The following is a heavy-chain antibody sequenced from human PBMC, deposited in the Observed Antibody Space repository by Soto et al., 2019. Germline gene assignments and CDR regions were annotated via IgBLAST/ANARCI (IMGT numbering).Heavy chain of an antibody. CDR1: GYTLTELS. CDR3: ATRKGYDYFRNAYYFDY. D-gene: IGHD5-12*01. J-gene: IGHJ4*02. Sequence: ASVKVSCKVSGYTLTELSMHWVRQAPGKGLEWMGGFDPEDGETIYAQKFQGRVTMTEDTSTDTAYMELSSLRSEDTAVYYCATRKGYDYFRNAYYFDYWGQGTLVTVPQ. V-gene: IGHV1-24*01. CDR2: FDPEDGET.